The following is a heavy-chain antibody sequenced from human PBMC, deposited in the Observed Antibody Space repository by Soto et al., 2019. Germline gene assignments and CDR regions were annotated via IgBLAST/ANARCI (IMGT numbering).Heavy chain of an antibody. CDR3: ARDLRAVAGQN. V-gene: IGHV1-69*08. J-gene: IGHJ4*02. Sequence: QVQLVQSGAEVKKPGSSVKVSCKASGGTFSSYTISWVRQAPGQGLEWMGRIIPILGIAIYAQKFQGRVTITADKSTSTAYMELSSLRSEDTAVYYCARDLRAVAGQNWGQGTLVTVSS. CDR1: GGTFSSYT. D-gene: IGHD6-19*01. CDR2: IIPILGIA.